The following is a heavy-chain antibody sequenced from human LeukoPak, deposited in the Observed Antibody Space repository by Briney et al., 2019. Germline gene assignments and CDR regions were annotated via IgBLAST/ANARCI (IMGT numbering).Heavy chain of an antibody. CDR3: AKGTYGSGSYYNS. CDR2: ISGSGGST. J-gene: IGHJ4*02. V-gene: IGHV3-23*01. CDR1: GFTLSSYA. Sequence: GGSLRLSCAASGFTLSSYAMSWVRQAPGKGLEWVSAISGSGGSTYYADSVKGWFTISRDNSKNTLYLQMNSLRAEDTAVYYCAKGTYGSGSYYNSWGQGTLVTVSS. D-gene: IGHD3-10*01.